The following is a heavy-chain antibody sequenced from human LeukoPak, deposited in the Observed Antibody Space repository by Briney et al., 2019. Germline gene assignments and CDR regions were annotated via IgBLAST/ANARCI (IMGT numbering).Heavy chain of an antibody. V-gene: IGHV4-4*02. CDR2: IYHSGST. J-gene: IGHJ4*02. Sequence: PSETLSLTCDVSGDSISSSNWWSWVRQPPGKGLEWIGEIYHSGSTNYNPSLKSRVTISADKSKNQFSLKLSSVPAGDTAGYYCARGGGGTLGSGSYWDYWGQGTLVTVSS. CDR3: ARGGGGTLGSGSYWDY. CDR1: GDSISSSNW. D-gene: IGHD3-10*02.